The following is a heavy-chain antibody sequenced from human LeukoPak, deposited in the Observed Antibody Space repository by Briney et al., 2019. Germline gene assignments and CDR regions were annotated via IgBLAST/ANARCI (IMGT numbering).Heavy chain of an antibody. CDR1: GFTFSNYG. CDR2: ISGGGGTT. J-gene: IGHJ4*02. V-gene: IGHV3-23*01. Sequence: GGSLRLSCAASGFTFSNYGMSWVRQAPGKGPEWVSAISGGGGTTYYADSVKGRFTISRDNSKNTLYLQMNSLRADDTAVYYCAKDRDYYLVGFFDYWGQGTLVTVSS. D-gene: IGHD3-10*01. CDR3: AKDRDYYLVGFFDY.